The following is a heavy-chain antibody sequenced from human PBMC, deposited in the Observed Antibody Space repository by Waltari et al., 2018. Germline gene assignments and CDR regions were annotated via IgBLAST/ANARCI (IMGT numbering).Heavy chain of an antibody. CDR3: ARPTYSATDI. Sequence: QVHLVQSGAEVQKPGASVRVSCKASGYIFTDYAMHWVRQAPGQRPEWLGWISTGNGNTRYSQKFQGRISITRDTSANTVFLQLSSLRFEDTADYYCARPTYSATDIWGPGTAVIVSS. D-gene: IGHD3-16*01. V-gene: IGHV1-3*04. J-gene: IGHJ6*02. CDR2: ISTGNGNT. CDR1: GYIFTDYA.